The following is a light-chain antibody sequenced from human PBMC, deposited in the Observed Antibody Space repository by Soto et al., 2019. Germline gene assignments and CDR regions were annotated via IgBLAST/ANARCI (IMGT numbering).Light chain of an antibody. CDR2: YDS. J-gene: IGLJ2*01. V-gene: IGLV3-21*04. Sequence: SSELTQSPSVSVAPGKTARITCGGNNIGRKNVHWYQEKPGQAPVLVIYYDSDRPSGIPERFSGSNSGNTATLTISRVEAGDEADYYCQVWDSTSDHVVFGGGTKLTVL. CDR3: QVWDSTSDHVV. CDR1: NIGRKN.